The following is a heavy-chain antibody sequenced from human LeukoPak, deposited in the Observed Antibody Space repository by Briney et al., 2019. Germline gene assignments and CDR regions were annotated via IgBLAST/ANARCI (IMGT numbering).Heavy chain of an antibody. J-gene: IGHJ4*02. V-gene: IGHV1-18*01. D-gene: IGHD3-22*01. CDR3: AREPNYYDSSGYYYVFDY. CDR1: GYTFTSYG. Sequence: GAPVKVSCKASGYTFTSYGISWVRQAPGQGLEWMGWISAYNGNTNYAQKLQGRVTMTTDTSTSTAYMELRSLRSDDTAVYYCAREPNYYDSSGYYYVFDYWGQGTLVTVSS. CDR2: ISAYNGNT.